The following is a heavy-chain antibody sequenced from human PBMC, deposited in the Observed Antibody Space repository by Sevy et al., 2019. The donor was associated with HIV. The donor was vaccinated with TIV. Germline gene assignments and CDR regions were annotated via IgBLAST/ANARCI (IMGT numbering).Heavy chain of an antibody. CDR2: VYYVGNS. J-gene: IGHJ6*02. V-gene: IGHV4-39*01. D-gene: IGHD2-21*01. CDR1: GGSITSSGHY. CDR3: ARVAGGENYDYGIDV. Sequence: SETLSLTCTVSGGSITSSGHYWGWIRQSPGKGLEWIGAVYYVGNSYANPSLTSRVTISADTSKNLFSLSLTALTAADTAIYYCARVAGGENYDYGIDVWGLGTSVTVSS.